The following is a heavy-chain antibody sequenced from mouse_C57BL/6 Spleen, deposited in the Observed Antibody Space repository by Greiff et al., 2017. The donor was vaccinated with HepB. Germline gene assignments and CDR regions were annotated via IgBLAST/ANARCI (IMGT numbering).Heavy chain of an antibody. CDR3: ARWDYSNYDYAMDY. Sequence: VQLQQSGAELARPGASVKLSCKASGYTFTSYGISWVKQRTGQGLEWIGEIYPRSGNTYYNEKFKGKATLTADKSSSTAYMELRSLTSEDSAVYFCARWDYSNYDYAMDYWGQGTSVTVSS. J-gene: IGHJ4*01. CDR2: IYPRSGNT. CDR1: GYTFTSYG. V-gene: IGHV1-81*01. D-gene: IGHD2-5*01.